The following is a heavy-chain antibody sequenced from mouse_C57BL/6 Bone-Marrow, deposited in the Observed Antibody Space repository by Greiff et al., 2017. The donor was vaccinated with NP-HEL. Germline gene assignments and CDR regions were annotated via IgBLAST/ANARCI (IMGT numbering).Heavy chain of an antibody. Sequence: EVKLVESGTVLARPGASVKMSCKTSGYTFTSYWMHWVKQRPGQGLEWIGAIYPGNSETSYNQKFKGKAKMTAFTSASTAYMELSSLTTEDSAVYYCTKKGLWLRQGFAYWGQGTLVTVSA. CDR1: GYTFTSYW. CDR2: IYPGNSET. V-gene: IGHV1-5*01. D-gene: IGHD2-2*01. CDR3: TKKGLWLRQGFAY. J-gene: IGHJ3*01.